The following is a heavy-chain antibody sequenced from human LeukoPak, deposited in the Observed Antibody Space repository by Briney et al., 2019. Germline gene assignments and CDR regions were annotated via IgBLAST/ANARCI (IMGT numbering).Heavy chain of an antibody. D-gene: IGHD5-12*01. J-gene: IGHJ5*02. CDR1: GYTFTNYY. Sequence: GASVKVSCKASGYTFTNYYMHWVRQAPGQGLEWMGIINPSGGSTSYAQRFQGRVTMTRDMSTSTVYVELSSLRSEDTAVYYCAAGGLRYFSRFDPWGQGTLVTVSS. V-gene: IGHV1-46*01. CDR2: INPSGGST. CDR3: AAGGLRYFSRFDP.